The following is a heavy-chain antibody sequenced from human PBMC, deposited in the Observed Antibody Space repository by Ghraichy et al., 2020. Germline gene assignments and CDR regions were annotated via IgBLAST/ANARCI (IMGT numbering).Heavy chain of an antibody. CDR2: ISSSSSTI. J-gene: IGHJ4*02. CDR3: ARSYRPKDYDYVWGSYRVFDY. Sequence: GGSLRLSCAASGFTFSSYSMNWVRQAPGKGLEWVSYISSSSSTIYYADSVKGRYTISRDNAKNSLYLQMNSLRDEDTAVYYCARSYRPKDYDYVWGSYRVFDYWGQGTLVTVSS. CDR1: GFTFSSYS. D-gene: IGHD3-16*02. V-gene: IGHV3-48*02.